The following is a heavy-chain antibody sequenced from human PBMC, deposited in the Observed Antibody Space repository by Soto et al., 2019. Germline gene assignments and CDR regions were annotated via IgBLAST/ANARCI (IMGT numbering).Heavy chain of an antibody. CDR2: INHSGST. CDR1: GGSFIGYY. CDR3: ARGSRFGAAAGTRGDY. J-gene: IGHJ4*02. D-gene: IGHD6-13*01. Sequence: SETLSLTCAVYGGSFIGYYWSWSRQPPGKGLEWIGEINHSGSTNYNPSLKSRVTISVDTSKNQFSLKLSSVTAADTAVYYCARGSRFGAAAGTRGDYWGQGTLVTVSS. V-gene: IGHV4-34*01.